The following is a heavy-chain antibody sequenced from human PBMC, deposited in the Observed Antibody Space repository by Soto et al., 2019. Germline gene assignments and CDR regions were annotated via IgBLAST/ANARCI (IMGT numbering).Heavy chain of an antibody. D-gene: IGHD2-2*01. Sequence: ASVEVSCKASGYTFTSYYMHWVRQAPGQGLEWMGIINPSGGSTSYAQKFQGRVTMTRDTSTSTVYMELSSLRSEATAVYYCARVPPSYHIEGSGRDIWGQGTMVTVSS. J-gene: IGHJ3*02. CDR1: GYTFTSYY. CDR2: INPSGGST. V-gene: IGHV1-46*03. CDR3: ARVPPSYHIEGSGRDI.